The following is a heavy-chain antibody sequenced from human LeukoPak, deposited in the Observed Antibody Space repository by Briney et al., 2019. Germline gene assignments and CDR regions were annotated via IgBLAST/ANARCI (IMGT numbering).Heavy chain of an antibody. D-gene: IGHD3-22*01. V-gene: IGHV4-39*01. Sequence: AETLSLTCTVSGDSIRSSSYYWGWIRQPPGEVLEWIGSINYSGSTSYNPSLKSRVTISVDTSKNQFSLKLSSVTAADTAVYYCERHNYYDSSSYFAYWGKGPLVTVPS. J-gene: IGHJ4*02. CDR1: GDSIRSSSYY. CDR2: INYSGST. CDR3: ERHNYYDSSSYFAY.